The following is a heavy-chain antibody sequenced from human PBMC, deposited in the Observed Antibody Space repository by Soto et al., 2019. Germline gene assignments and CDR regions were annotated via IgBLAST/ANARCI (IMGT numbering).Heavy chain of an antibody. D-gene: IGHD7-27*01. J-gene: IGHJ4*02. Sequence: GGSLRLSCAASGFTFSSYAMSWVRQAPGKGLEWVSAISGSGGSTYYADSVKGRFTISRDNSKNTLYLQMNSLRAEDTAVYYCANGGTGDPFTFDYWGQGTLVTVSS. CDR2: ISGSGGST. CDR1: GFTFSSYA. CDR3: ANGGTGDPFTFDY. V-gene: IGHV3-23*01.